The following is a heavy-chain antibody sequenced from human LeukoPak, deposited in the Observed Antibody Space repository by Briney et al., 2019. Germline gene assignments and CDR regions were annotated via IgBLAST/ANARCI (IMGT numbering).Heavy chain of an antibody. CDR2: IKQDGSEK. CDR3: ARRTPITMVRGVIPLYYFDY. V-gene: IGHV3-7*04. CDR1: GFTFSSYW. Sequence: GGSLRHSCAASGFTFSSYWMSWVRQAPGKGLEWVANIKQDGSEKYYVDSVKGRFTISRDNAKNSLYLQMNSLRAEDTAVYYCARRTPITMVRGVIPLYYFDYWGQGTLVTVSS. J-gene: IGHJ4*02. D-gene: IGHD3-10*01.